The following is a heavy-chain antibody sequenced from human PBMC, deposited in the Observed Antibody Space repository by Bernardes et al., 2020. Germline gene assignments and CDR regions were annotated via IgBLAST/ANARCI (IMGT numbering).Heavy chain of an antibody. CDR2: ISGSGGST. V-gene: IGHV3-23*01. CDR3: AKGRGRGIAAAGTYYYYGMDV. D-gene: IGHD6-13*01. J-gene: IGHJ6*04. CDR1: GFTFSSYA. Sequence: GGSLRLSCAASGFTFSSYAMSWVRQAPGKGLEWVSAISGSGGSTYYADSVKGRFTISRDNSKNTLYLQMNSLRAEDTAVYYCAKGRGRGIAAAGTYYYYGMDVWGKGTTVTVSS.